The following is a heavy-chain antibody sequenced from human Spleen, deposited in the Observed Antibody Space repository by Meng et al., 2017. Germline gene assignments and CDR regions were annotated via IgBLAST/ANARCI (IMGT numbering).Heavy chain of an antibody. CDR3: ARGPTTMAHDFDY. CDR1: GASFSGYN. V-gene: IGHV4-34*01. Sequence: QGQCQHGGDGLVKPSDTLALSVACDGASFSGYNWSWLRQPPGKGLEWIGEINHSWNTNYTHSLECRATISVDTSQNNLSLKLSTVTAADSAVYYCARGPTTMAHDFDYWGQGTLVTVSS. D-gene: IGHD4-11*01. CDR2: INHSWNT. J-gene: IGHJ4*02.